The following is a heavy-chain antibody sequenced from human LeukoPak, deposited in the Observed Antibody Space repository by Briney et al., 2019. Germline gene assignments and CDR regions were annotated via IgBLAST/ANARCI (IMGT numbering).Heavy chain of an antibody. CDR3: ARDLSGYSDYYFDY. J-gene: IGHJ4*02. D-gene: IGHD3-3*01. V-gene: IGHV1-8*01. Sequence: ASVKLSCKASGYTFTSYDINWVRQATGQGLEWMGWMNPNTGNTGFAQKFQGRVTMTKDTSISTAYMELSSLRSEDTAVYYCARDLSGYSDYYFDYWGQGTLVTVSS. CDR1: GYTFTSYD. CDR2: MNPNTGNT.